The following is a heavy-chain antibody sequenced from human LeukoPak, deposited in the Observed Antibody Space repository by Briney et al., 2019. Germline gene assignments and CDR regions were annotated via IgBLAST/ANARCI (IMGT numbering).Heavy chain of an antibody. CDR2: INLNSGNT. J-gene: IGHJ4*02. Sequence: GASVKVSCTASGYTFTRYDINWVRQATGQGLEWMGWINLNSGNTGYAQKFQGRVTITRDTSIRTAYMEVSSLRSEDTAVYYCARVAAAAGPGALDYWGQGTLVTVSS. CDR3: ARVAAAAGPGALDY. D-gene: IGHD6-13*01. V-gene: IGHV1-8*03. CDR1: GYTFTRYD.